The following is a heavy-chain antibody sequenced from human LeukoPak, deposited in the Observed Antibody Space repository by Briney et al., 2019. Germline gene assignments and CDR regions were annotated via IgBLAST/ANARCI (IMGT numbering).Heavy chain of an antibody. CDR3: SRGAPFAGNRWAFDS. CDR1: GDSISGSDW. CDR2: IYHTGKA. V-gene: IGHV4-4*02. J-gene: IGHJ4*02. Sequence: SETLSLTCAVSGDSISGSDWWNWVRQPPGEGLEWIGEIYHTGKANYNPSLKSRVTISVDKSKNQFSLKLNSVTAADTAVYYCSRGAPFAGNRWAFDSWGQGTLVIVSS. D-gene: IGHD1-26*01.